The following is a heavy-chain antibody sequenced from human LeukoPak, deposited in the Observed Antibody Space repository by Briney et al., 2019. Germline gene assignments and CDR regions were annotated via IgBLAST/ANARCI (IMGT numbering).Heavy chain of an antibody. Sequence: PSQTLSLTCTVSGGSISSSSYYWGWVRQPPGKGLEWIENIIYNGNTYYNPSLKSRVTISVDTSKNQFSLRLSSVTAADTAVYYCARDSSGWTHKYYFDYWGQGTLVTVSS. J-gene: IGHJ4*02. CDR3: ARDSSGWTHKYYFDY. D-gene: IGHD6-19*01. CDR1: GGSISSSSYY. CDR2: IIYNGNT. V-gene: IGHV4-39*01.